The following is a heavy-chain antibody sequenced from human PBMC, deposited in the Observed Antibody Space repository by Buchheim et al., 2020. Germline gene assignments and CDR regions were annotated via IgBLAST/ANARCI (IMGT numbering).Heavy chain of an antibody. J-gene: IGHJ4*02. V-gene: IGHV1-8*01. CDR2: MNPNNGNT. CDR3: ARVNDWDLFEN. Sequence: QVQLVQSGAEVKKPGASVKVSCKASGYTFTTYDINWVRQATGQGLEWMGWMNPNNGNTHYAQRFQGRVTMTRHTSISTAYMELSSLTSDDTAVYYCARVNDWDLFENWGQGTL. D-gene: IGHD3-9*01. CDR1: GYTFTTYD.